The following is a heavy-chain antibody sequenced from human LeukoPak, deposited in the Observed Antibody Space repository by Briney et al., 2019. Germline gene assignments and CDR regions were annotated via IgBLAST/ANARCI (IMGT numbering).Heavy chain of an antibody. Sequence: SETLSLTCAVYGWSFSGYYWSWIRQPPGKGLEWIGEINHSGSTNYNPSLKSRVTISVETSKNQFSLKLSSVAAADTAVYYCARAPWCLRSMDVWGKGTTVTVSS. J-gene: IGHJ6*04. CDR2: INHSGST. CDR3: ARAPWCLRSMDV. CDR1: GWSFSGYY. D-gene: IGHD3-10*02. V-gene: IGHV4-34*01.